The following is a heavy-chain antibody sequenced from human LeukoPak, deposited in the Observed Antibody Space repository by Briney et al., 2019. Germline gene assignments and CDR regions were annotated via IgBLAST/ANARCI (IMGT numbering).Heavy chain of an antibody. CDR1: GYTFTNYD. CDR2: ISPFNGNA. CDR3: ARFPFSSGWLGVTALYYYYGMDV. D-gene: IGHD6-19*01. J-gene: IGHJ6*02. Sequence: ASVKASCKTSGYTFTNYDISWVRQAPGQGLEWMGWISPFNGNANYAQKIRGRVTMTTDTSTRTAYIELRSLVSDDTAVYYCARFPFSSGWLGVTALYYYYGMDVWGQGTTITVSS. V-gene: IGHV1-18*01.